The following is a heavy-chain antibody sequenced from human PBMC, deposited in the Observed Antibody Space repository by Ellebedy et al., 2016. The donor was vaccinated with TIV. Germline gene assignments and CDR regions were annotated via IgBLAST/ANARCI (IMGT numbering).Heavy chain of an antibody. Sequence: PGGSLRLSCAASGFTVSSNYMSRVRQAPGKGLEWVSVIYSGGSTYYADSVKGRFTISRDNSKNTLYLQMNSLRAEDTAVYYCAREVSGVALDYWGQGTLVTVSS. V-gene: IGHV3-53*01. J-gene: IGHJ4*02. CDR3: AREVSGVALDY. CDR1: GFTVSSNY. CDR2: IYSGGST. D-gene: IGHD7-27*01.